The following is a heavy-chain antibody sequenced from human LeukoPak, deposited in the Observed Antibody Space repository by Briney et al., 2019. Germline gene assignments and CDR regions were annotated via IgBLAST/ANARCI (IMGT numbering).Heavy chain of an antibody. Sequence: GGSLRLSCAASGFTFSDYYMSWIRQAPGKGLEWVSYISSGGSTIYYADSVKGRFTISRDNAKNTLSLQMSSLRAEDTAVYYCVKDQARLRYFDYWGQGTLVTVSS. CDR3: VKDQARLRYFDY. CDR2: ISSGGSTI. V-gene: IGHV3-11*04. J-gene: IGHJ4*02. D-gene: IGHD5-12*01. CDR1: GFTFSDYY.